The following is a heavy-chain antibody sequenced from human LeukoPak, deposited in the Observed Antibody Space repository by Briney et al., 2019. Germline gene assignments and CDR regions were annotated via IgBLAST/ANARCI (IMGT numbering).Heavy chain of an antibody. CDR3: ARVGATAYYFEY. CDR2: ISGSGSTI. D-gene: IGHD1-26*01. V-gene: IGHV3-48*03. Sequence: TGGSLRLSCAASGFTFNSYEMNWVRQAPGKGLEWVSYISGSGSTIYYADSVKGRFTISRDDAKNSLYLQMNSLRAEDTAVYYCARVGATAYYFEYWGQGTLVTVSS. J-gene: IGHJ4*02. CDR1: GFTFNSYE.